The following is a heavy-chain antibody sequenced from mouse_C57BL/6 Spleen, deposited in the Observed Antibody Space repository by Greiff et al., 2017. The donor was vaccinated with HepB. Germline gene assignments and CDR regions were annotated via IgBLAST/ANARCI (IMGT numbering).Heavy chain of an antibody. J-gene: IGHJ2*01. CDR2: IYPGSGST. D-gene: IGHD3-3*01. CDR1: GYTFTSYW. Sequence: QVQLQQSGAELVKPGASVKMSCKASGYTFTSYWITWVKQRPGQGLEWIGDIYPGSGSTNYNEKFKSKTTLTVDTSSITAYMQLSSLTSEDSAVYYCARDGQPSSFDYWGQGTTLTVSS. CDR3: ARDGQPSSFDY. V-gene: IGHV1-55*01.